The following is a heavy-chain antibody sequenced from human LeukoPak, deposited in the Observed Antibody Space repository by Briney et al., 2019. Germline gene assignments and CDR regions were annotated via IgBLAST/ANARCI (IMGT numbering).Heavy chain of an antibody. CDR1: GYTFTSYG. J-gene: IGHJ3*02. V-gene: IGHV1-18*01. D-gene: IGHD2-21*02. CDR3: ARVQRFYCGGDGWDAFDI. CDR2: MSAYNGNT. Sequence: GASVKVSCKASGYTFTSYGISWVRQAPGQGLEWMGWMSAYNGNTNYAQKLQGRVTMTSDTSTSTAYMELRSLRSDDTAVYYCARVQRFYCGGDGWDAFDIWGQGTMVTVSS.